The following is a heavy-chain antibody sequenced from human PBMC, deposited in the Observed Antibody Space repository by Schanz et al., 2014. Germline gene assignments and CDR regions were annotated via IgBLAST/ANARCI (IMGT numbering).Heavy chain of an antibody. Sequence: EVQLLESGGGLVPPGGSLRLSCLASGFAFSSYGMNWLRQAPGKGLEWVSVIGVDGTTTYYADSVKGRFTISRDNSKNTLYLQMNSLRPEDTAVYYCAKYRGYYRVSGSYRELEYWGQGTLVTVSS. CDR1: GFAFSSYG. J-gene: IGHJ4*02. CDR3: AKYRGYYRVSGSYRELEY. V-gene: IGHV3-23*01. D-gene: IGHD3-10*01. CDR2: IGVDGTTT.